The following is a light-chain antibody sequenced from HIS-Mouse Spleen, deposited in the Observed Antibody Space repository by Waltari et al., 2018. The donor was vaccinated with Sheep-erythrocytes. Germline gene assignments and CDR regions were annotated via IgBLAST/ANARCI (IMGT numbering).Light chain of an antibody. V-gene: IGLV1-44*01. J-gene: IGLJ2*01. CDR2: SNN. CDR3: AAWDDSLNGVV. Sequence: SVLTQPPSASGNPGQRLPISCSGSSATIGSNTVNCYQQLPGTSPKLLIYSNNQRPSGVPDRFSGSKSGTSASLAISGLQSEDEADYYCAAWDDSLNGVVFGGGTKLTVL. CDR1: SATIGSNT.